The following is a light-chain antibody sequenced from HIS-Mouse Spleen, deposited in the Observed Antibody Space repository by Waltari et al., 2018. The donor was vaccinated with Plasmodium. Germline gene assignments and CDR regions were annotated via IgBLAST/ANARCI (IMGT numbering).Light chain of an antibody. J-gene: IGLJ2*01. Sequence: QSVSTQPPSVSAPPGQKVTTSRSGISSNIGTKYVSGYQQLPGTAPKLPIYDNNKRPSGIPDRFSGSKSGTSATLGITGLQTGDEADYYCGTWDSSLSAGVVFGGGTKLTVL. CDR1: SSNIGTKY. CDR2: DNN. V-gene: IGLV1-51*01. CDR3: GTWDSSLSAGVV.